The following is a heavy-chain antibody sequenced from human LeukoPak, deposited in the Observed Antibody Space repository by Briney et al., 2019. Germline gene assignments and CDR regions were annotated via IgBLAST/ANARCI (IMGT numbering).Heavy chain of an antibody. J-gene: IGHJ3*02. CDR1: GFTVSSNY. Sequence: GGSLRLSCAASGFTVSSNYMSWVRQAPGKGLEWVSVIYSGGSTYYADSVKGRFTISRDNSKNTLYLQMNSLRAEDTAVYYCARGGGATPPPASDGAFDIWGQGTMITVSS. V-gene: IGHV3-66*01. CDR2: IYSGGST. D-gene: IGHD1-26*01. CDR3: ARGGGATPPPASDGAFDI.